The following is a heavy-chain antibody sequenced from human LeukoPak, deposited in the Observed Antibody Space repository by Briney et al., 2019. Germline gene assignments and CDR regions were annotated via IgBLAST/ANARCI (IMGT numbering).Heavy chain of an antibody. J-gene: IGHJ4*02. Sequence: PSETLSLTCTVSGGSISSNSYYWGWIRQPPGKGLEWTGNVFYSGSTYYNPSLKSRVTISVDTSKNQFSLRLSSVAAADTAVYYCARFPYSGISHYFDYWGQGTPVTVSS. CDR2: VFYSGST. CDR3: ARFPYSGISHYFDY. D-gene: IGHD1-26*01. V-gene: IGHV4-39*01. CDR1: GGSISSNSYY.